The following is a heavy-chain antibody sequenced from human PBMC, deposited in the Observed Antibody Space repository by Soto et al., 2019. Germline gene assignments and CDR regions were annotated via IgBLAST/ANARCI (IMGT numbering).Heavy chain of an antibody. D-gene: IGHD4-17*01. J-gene: IGHJ6*02. CDR3: AKDPTVDYHYYYGMDV. CDR1: GFTFSSYA. Sequence: GGSLRLSCGASGFTFSSYAMSWVRQAPGKGLEWVSAISGSGGSTYCADSVKGRFTISRDNSKNTLYLQMNSLRAEDTAVYYCAKDPTVDYHYYYGMDVWGQGTTVTVSS. V-gene: IGHV3-23*01. CDR2: ISGSGGST.